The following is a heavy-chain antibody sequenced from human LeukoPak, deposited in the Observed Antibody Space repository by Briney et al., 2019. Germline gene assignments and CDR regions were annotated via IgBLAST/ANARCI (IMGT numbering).Heavy chain of an antibody. Sequence: SETLSLTCTVSGGSISSNSYYWGWIRQPPGKGPEWIGSIHYSGSTYYKPSLKSRVTISVDTSKNQFSLKLSSVTAADTAVYYCARDAEYSSSWYSGRGYYYMDVWGKGTTVTVSS. V-gene: IGHV4-39*07. J-gene: IGHJ6*03. D-gene: IGHD6-13*01. CDR1: GGSISSNSYY. CDR3: ARDAEYSSSWYSGRGYYYMDV. CDR2: IHYSGST.